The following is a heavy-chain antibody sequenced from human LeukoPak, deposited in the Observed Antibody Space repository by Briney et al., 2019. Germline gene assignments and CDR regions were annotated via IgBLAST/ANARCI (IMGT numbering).Heavy chain of an antibody. Sequence: GGSLRLSCAASGFTFSSYGIHWVRQAPGKGLEWVAVISYDGSNKYYAGSVKGRFTISRDNSKNTLYLQMNSLRTEDTAVYYCARERSYQLLYLGGYYFYGMDVWGQGTTVTVSS. V-gene: IGHV3-30*03. CDR1: GFTFSSYG. D-gene: IGHD2-2*02. CDR2: ISYDGSNK. J-gene: IGHJ6*02. CDR3: ARERSYQLLYLGGYYFYGMDV.